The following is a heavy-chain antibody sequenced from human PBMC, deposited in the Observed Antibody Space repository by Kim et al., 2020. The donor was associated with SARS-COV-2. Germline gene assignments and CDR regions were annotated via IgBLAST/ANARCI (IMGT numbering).Heavy chain of an antibody. CDR1: GDNFTSYY. CDR2: INPSGGST. J-gene: IGHJ4*02. V-gene: IGHV1-46*01. D-gene: IGHD3-10*01. Sequence: ASVKVSCKASGDNFTSYYMHWVRQAPGQGLEWRGIINPSGGSTSYAQKFQGRVTMTRDTSTSTVYMELSSLRSEDTAVYYCARAMVRGVIVYYFDYWGQGTLVTVSS. CDR3: ARAMVRGVIVYYFDY.